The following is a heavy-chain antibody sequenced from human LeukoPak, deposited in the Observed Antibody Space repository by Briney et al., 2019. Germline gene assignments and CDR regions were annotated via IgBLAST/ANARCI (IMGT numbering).Heavy chain of an antibody. CDR1: GYSFNTHA. CDR3: ARAADILADDAFDI. D-gene: IGHD5-12*01. CDR2: INTNTGHP. J-gene: IGHJ3*02. V-gene: IGHV7-4-1*02. Sequence: ASVKVSCKASGYSFNTHAINWVRQAPGQGLEWMGFINTNTGHPTYAQGFSGRFVLSLDTSVSTAYLQISSLKADDSAIYYCARAADILADDAFDIWGQGTLVTVSS.